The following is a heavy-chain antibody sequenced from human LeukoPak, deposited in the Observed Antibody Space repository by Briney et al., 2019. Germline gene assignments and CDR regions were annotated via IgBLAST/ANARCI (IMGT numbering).Heavy chain of an antibody. V-gene: IGHV3-48*04. D-gene: IGHD3-10*02. CDR3: AELGISMIGGV. Sequence: GGSLRLSCAASGFTFSSYSMNWVRQAPGKGLEWVSYISSSSSTIYYADSVKGRFTISRDNAKNSLYLQMNSLRAEDTAVYYCAELGISMIGGVWGKGTTVTISS. CDR1: GFTFSSYS. J-gene: IGHJ6*04. CDR2: ISSSSSTI.